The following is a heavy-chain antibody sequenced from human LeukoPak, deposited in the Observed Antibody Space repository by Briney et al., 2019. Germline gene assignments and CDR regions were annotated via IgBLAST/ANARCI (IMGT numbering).Heavy chain of an antibody. V-gene: IGHV4-4*07. CDR3: VRVGETWSNGGYFDS. CDR2: IYSAGTT. CDR1: GGSIINRY. D-gene: IGHD3-16*01. J-gene: IGHJ4*01. Sequence: SDTLSLTCTVSGGSIINRYWSWIRQPAGQGLEWLGRIYSAGTTAYNASLRSRLTMSVDTSRSQFSLKLNSVTAADTAVYSCVRVGETWSNGGYFDSWGQGALVTVSS.